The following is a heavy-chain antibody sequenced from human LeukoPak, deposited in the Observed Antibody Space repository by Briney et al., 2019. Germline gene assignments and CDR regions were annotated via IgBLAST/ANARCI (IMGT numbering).Heavy chain of an antibody. J-gene: IGHJ6*03. CDR2: ISSDGVEK. CDR1: GFTFSHYG. D-gene: IGHD3-9*01. V-gene: IGHV3-30*04. Sequence: GGSLRLSCEASGFTFSHYGIHWVRQTPGKGLEWVAAISSDGVEKHYADSVKGRFTISRDNSKSTLYLQMNSLRAEDTALYYCAREGHYDILTGYSPVEYYCYYMDVWGRGTTVTVSS. CDR3: AREGHYDILTGYSPVEYYCYYMDV.